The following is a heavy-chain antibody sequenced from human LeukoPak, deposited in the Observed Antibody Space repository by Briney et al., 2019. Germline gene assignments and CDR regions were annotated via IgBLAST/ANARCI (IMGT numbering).Heavy chain of an antibody. CDR1: GFSFEDYA. V-gene: IGHV3-9*01. Sequence: GRSLTLSCAASGFSFEDYAMHWVRQPPGKGLEWVSGVSWNSGNVGYADSVKGRFTISRDNAKNFLYLQMSSLRAEDTALYYCAKAVYGDFQSTVDYWGRGTLVTVSS. J-gene: IGHJ4*02. D-gene: IGHD4-17*01. CDR2: VSWNSGNV. CDR3: AKAVYGDFQSTVDY.